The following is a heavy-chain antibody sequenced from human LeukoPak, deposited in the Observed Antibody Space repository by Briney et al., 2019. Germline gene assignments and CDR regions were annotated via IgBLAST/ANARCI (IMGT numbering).Heavy chain of an antibody. CDR1: GGSISSGGYF. J-gene: IGHJ1*01. CDR2: IYTSGST. D-gene: IGHD2-2*02. CDR3: ATFCSQTSCYTGGGFQH. Sequence: SETLSLTCTVSGGSISSGGYFWSWIRQPAGKGLEWIGRIYTSGSTNYNPSLNSRVTISVDTSTNQFSLRLTSVTAADTAVYFWATFCSQTSCYTGGGFQHWGQGTLVTVSS. V-gene: IGHV4-61*02.